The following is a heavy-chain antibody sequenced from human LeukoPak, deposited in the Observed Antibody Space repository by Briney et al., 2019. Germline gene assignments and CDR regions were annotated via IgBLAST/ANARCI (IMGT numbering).Heavy chain of an antibody. Sequence: SETLSLTCTVSGGSISSTSYYWGWIRQPPGKGLEWIGSIYYTGSTYYNPSLNTRVTMSVDTSKNQFSLKLSSVTAADTAVYYCARRLKVTEHFDYWGQGTLVTVS. J-gene: IGHJ4*02. D-gene: IGHD2-21*02. CDR3: ARRLKVTEHFDY. CDR2: IYYTGST. V-gene: IGHV4-39*01. CDR1: GGSISSTSYY.